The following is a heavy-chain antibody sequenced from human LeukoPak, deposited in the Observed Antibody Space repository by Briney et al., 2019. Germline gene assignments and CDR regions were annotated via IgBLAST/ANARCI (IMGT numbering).Heavy chain of an antibody. CDR2: ISSSGSTI. D-gene: IGHD3-10*01. V-gene: IGHV3-48*03. CDR3: ARFAYYYGSGSYYMTRAHDY. J-gene: IGHJ4*02. CDR1: GFTFSSYE. Sequence: PGGSLRLSCAASGFTFSSYEMNWVRQAPGKGLEWVSYISSSGSTIYYADSVKGRFTISRDNAKNSLYLQMNSLRAEDTAVYYCARFAYYYGSGSYYMTRAHDYWGQGTLVAVSS.